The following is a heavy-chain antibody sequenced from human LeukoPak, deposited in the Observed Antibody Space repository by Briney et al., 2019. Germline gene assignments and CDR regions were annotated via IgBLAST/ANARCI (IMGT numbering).Heavy chain of an antibody. CDR2: ISSSSSYI. D-gene: IGHD3-9*01. CDR3: ASTLRYFDWLPRGDY. J-gene: IGHJ4*02. CDR1: GFTFSNYN. V-gene: IGHV3-21*01. Sequence: GGSLRLSCAASGFTFSNYNMNWVRQAPGKGLEWVSSISSSSSYIYYADSVKGRFTISRDNAKNSLYLQMNSLRAEDTAVYYCASTLRYFDWLPRGDYWGQGTLVTVSS.